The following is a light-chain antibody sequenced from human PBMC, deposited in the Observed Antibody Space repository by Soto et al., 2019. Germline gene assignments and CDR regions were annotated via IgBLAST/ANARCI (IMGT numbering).Light chain of an antibody. Sequence: DIQMNQSPSSLSASVGATVTITCRASARVAKWLAWYHQKPGNAPKVLIYDVSKLGSGVLSRFSGSGSGTDFTFTISSLQPEDIATYYCQQYDNLFLTFGGGTTVEIK. CDR2: DVS. CDR1: ARVAKW. V-gene: IGKV1-33*01. J-gene: IGKJ4*01. CDR3: QQYDNLFLT.